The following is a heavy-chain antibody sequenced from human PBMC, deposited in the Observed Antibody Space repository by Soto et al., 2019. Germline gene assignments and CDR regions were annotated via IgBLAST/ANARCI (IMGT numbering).Heavy chain of an antibody. J-gene: IGHJ4*02. Sequence: GESLMISCKGSGYNFDYYWITWVRQMPGKGLEWMGKIDPADSYTDYSPSFQGHVTISFDKSISTAYLQWSSLKASDTGMYYCARHSRKNGYFDFWGQGTQVTVSS. D-gene: IGHD4-17*01. V-gene: IGHV5-10-1*01. CDR2: IDPADSYT. CDR1: GYNFDYYW. CDR3: ARHSRKNGYFDF.